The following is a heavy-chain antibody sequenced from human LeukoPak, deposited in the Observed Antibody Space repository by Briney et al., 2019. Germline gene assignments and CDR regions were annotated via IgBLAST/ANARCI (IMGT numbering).Heavy chain of an antibody. D-gene: IGHD6-19*01. J-gene: IGHJ4*02. CDR1: GFTVSSNY. CDR2: LYSGGAT. V-gene: IGHV3-53*01. Sequence: GGSLRLSCAASGFTVSSNYMSWVRQPAGKGLEWVSVLYSGGATFYADSVKGRFTISRGTSKNTLYLQMNDLRADDTAVYYCTKLKGWYGEGFFDYWGQGTLVTVSS. CDR3: TKLKGWYGEGFFDY.